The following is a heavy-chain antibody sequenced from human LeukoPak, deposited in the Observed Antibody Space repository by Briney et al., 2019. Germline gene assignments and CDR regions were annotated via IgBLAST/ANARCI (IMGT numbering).Heavy chain of an antibody. Sequence: SETLSLTCTVSGGSISSYYWSWIRQPPGKRLEWIGYIYYSGSTNYNPSLKSRVTISVDTSKNQFSLKLSSVTAADTAIYYCAKGTYYYDSSGYFGDDAFDIWGQGTMVTVSS. CDR2: IYYSGST. J-gene: IGHJ3*02. CDR3: AKGTYYYDSSGYFGDDAFDI. V-gene: IGHV4-59*01. CDR1: GGSISSYY. D-gene: IGHD3-22*01.